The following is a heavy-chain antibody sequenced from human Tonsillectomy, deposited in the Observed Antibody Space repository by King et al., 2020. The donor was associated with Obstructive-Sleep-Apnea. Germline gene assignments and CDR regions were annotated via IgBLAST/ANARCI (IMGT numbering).Heavy chain of an antibody. D-gene: IGHD3-10*01. J-gene: IGHJ4*02. CDR2: ISRSDSTI. Sequence: QLVQSGGGLVKPGGSLRLSCAASGFTFSDYYMSWIRQSPGKGLEWVSYISRSDSTIYYADSVKGRFTISRANGKNSLYLQMNSLRAEDTAVYYCASGEVVRGVITDYWGQGTLVTVSS. CDR3: ASGEVVRGVITDY. V-gene: IGHV3-11*01. CDR1: GFTFSDYY.